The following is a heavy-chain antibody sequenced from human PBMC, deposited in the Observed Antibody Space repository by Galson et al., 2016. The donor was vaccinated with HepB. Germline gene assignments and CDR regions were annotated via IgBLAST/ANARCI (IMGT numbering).Heavy chain of an antibody. Sequence: QSGAEVKKPGESLKIFCRASGYTFTTCWITWVRQVPGKGLEWVGRIDPSDYDTNYNPSFFGQVTVSTDRSISTAYLQWSSLKASDSAIYYCARQGRYHFERKWDYWGQGALVTVSS. V-gene: IGHV5-10-1*01. CDR1: GYTFTTCW. CDR3: ARQGRYHFERKWDY. CDR2: IDPSDYDT. J-gene: IGHJ4*02. D-gene: IGHD3-3*02.